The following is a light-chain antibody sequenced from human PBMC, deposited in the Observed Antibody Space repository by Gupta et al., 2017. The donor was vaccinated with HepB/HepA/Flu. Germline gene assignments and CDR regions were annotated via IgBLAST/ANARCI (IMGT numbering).Light chain of an antibody. Sequence: DIVMTQSPLSLPVTPGQPASISCRSSQSLLHSNGYNYLDWYLQKPGQSPQLLIYWGSKRAYGVPDRFSGSGSGTDFTLKSSRGEAEDIGVYYGKQDLQTILFGQGTKLEIK. CDR1: QSLLHSNGYNY. CDR2: WGS. V-gene: IGKV2-28*01. CDR3: KQDLQTIL. J-gene: IGKJ2*01.